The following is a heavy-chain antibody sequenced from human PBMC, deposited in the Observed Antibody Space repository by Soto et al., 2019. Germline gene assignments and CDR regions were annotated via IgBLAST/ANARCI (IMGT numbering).Heavy chain of an antibody. D-gene: IGHD1-1*01. J-gene: IGHJ4*02. CDR2: INHSGRT. Sequence: QVQLQQWGAGLLKPSETLSLTCAVYGGSFSGYYWNWIRQPPGKGLAWIGEINHSGRTNYNPSLKSRVTISVDTSKNQFSLKLSSVTAADTAVYYCARGYGRNVDYWGQGTLVTVSS. CDR1: GGSFSGYY. CDR3: ARGYGRNVDY. V-gene: IGHV4-34*01.